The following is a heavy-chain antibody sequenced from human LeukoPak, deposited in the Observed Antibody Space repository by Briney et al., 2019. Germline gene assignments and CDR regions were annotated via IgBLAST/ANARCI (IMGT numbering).Heavy chain of an antibody. J-gene: IGHJ4*02. V-gene: IGHV3-7*01. CDR2: IKPDGSEK. CDR3: ARAGYYGSGRYIDY. CDR1: GFTFIDHY. Sequence: TGGSLRLSCSASGFTFIDHYMSWVRQAPGKGLECVAKIKPDGSEKYYVDSVKGRFTISRDNAKNTLYLQMNSLRAEDTAVYYCARAGYYGSGRYIDYWGQGTLVTVSS. D-gene: IGHD3-10*01.